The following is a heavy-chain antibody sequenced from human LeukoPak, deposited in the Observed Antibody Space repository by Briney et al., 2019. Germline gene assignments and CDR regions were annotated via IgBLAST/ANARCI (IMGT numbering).Heavy chain of an antibody. CDR2: IHYSGST. CDR3: ARRSGYSSSAFDY. Sequence: NPSETLSLTCTVSAGSISGFYWSWIRQPPGKGLEWIGYIHYSGSTNYNPSLKSRVTISVDTSKNQFSLSLTSVTAADTAVYYCARRSGYSSSAFDYWGQGTLVTVSP. CDR1: AGSISGFY. V-gene: IGHV4-59*08. D-gene: IGHD6-13*01. J-gene: IGHJ4*02.